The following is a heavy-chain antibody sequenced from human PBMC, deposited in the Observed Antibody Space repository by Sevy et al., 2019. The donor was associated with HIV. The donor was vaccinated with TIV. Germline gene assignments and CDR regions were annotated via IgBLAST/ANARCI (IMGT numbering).Heavy chain of an antibody. D-gene: IGHD5-18*01. CDR3: ARERGGGYSYGTFDY. V-gene: IGHV4-4*02. CDR1: GGSISSSNW. CDR2: IYHSGST. Sequence: SETLSLTCAVSGGSISSSNWWSWVRQPPGKGLEWIGEIYHSGSTNYNPSLKSRVTISVDKSKNQFSLKLSSVTAADTAVYYCARERGGGYSYGTFDYWGQGTLATVSS. J-gene: IGHJ4*02.